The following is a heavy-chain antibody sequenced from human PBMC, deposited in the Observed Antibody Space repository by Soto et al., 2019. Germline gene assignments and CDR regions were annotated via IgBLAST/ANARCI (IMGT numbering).Heavy chain of an antibody. J-gene: IGHJ4*02. CDR2: VNPILSMS. D-gene: IGHD3-10*01. CDR1: GDTFNFYS. Sequence: QVQLVQSGAEVKRPGSSVKVSCKASGDTFNFYSINWVRQAPGVGLEWVGRVNPILSMSNYAQRFQGRVTMTAAKSTSTAHMELRSLRSEDTAMYYCASSYGSGYRAFDYWGQGALVTVSS. CDR3: ASSYGSGYRAFDY. V-gene: IGHV1-69*02.